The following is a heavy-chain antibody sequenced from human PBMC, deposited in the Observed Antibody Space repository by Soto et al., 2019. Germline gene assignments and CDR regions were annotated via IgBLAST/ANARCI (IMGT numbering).Heavy chain of an antibody. CDR2: ISYDGSNK. CDR3: ARDECGPRYCSGGSPWGGDYYYYGMDV. V-gene: IGHV3-30-3*01. D-gene: IGHD2-15*01. Sequence: PGGSLRLSCAASGFTFSSYAMHWVRQAPGKGLEWVAVISYDGSNKYYADSVKGRFTISRDNSKNTLYLQMNSLRAEDTAVYYCARDECGPRYCSGGSPWGGDYYYYGMDVWGQGTTVTVSS. CDR1: GFTFSSYA. J-gene: IGHJ6*02.